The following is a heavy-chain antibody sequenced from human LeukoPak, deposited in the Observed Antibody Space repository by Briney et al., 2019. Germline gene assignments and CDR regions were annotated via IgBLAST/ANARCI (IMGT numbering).Heavy chain of an antibody. D-gene: IGHD2-2*01. CDR3: ARADCSSTSCPERAFDI. V-gene: IGHV3-30*03. J-gene: IGHJ3*02. Sequence: GGSLRLSCAASGFTFSSYGMHWVRQSPGRGLEWVSFLSFDGSNEFYADSLKGRFTISRDNSKDTLYLQMNSLRAEDTAVYYCARADCSSTSCPERAFDIWGQGTMVTVSS. CDR1: GFTFSSYG. CDR2: LSFDGSNE.